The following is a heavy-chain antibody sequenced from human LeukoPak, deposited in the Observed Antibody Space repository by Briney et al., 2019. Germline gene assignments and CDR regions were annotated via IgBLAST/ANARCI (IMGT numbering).Heavy chain of an antibody. CDR3: ARHGYSYGPYYMDV. V-gene: IGHV4-59*08. J-gene: IGHJ6*03. D-gene: IGHD5-18*01. CDR2: IYDSGST. CDR1: GGSISTYY. Sequence: SETLPLTCSVSGGSISTYYWNWIRQSPGKGLEWIGYIYDSGSTNYNPSLKSRVSISVGTSKNQFSLRLSSVTAADTAVYYCARHGYSYGPYYMDVWGKGTTVTVSS.